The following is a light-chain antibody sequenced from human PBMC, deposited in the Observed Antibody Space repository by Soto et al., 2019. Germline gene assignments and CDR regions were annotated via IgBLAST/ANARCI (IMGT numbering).Light chain of an antibody. J-gene: IGLJ1*01. CDR3: SSYTSSSIYV. V-gene: IGLV2-14*01. CDR2: DVS. CDR1: SSDVGGSNY. Sequence: QSALTQPASVSGSPGQSITISCTGTSSDVGGSNYVSWYQQLPGKAPKLMIYDVSDRPSGVSNRFSGSKSGNTASLTISGLQAEDEADYYCSSYTSSSIYVFRTGTKLTVL.